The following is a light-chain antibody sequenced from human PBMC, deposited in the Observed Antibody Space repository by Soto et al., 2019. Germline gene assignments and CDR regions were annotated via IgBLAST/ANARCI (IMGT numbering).Light chain of an antibody. Sequence: QSALTQPASVSGSPGQSITISCTGISSNVGSYNLVSWYQQHPGKAPKLIIYEAVKRPSGVSNRFSGSRSDNTASLTISGIQAEDEADYYCCSHAGSSTYVFGTGTKLTVL. CDR3: CSHAGSSTYV. V-gene: IGLV2-23*01. CDR1: SSNVGSYNL. J-gene: IGLJ1*01. CDR2: EAV.